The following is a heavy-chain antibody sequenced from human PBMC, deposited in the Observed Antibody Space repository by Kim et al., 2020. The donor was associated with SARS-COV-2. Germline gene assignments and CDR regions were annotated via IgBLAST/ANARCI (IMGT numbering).Heavy chain of an antibody. Sequence: ASVKVSCKASGYTFTSYDINWVRQATGQGLEWMGWMNPNSGNTGYAQKFQGRVTMTRNTSISTAYMELSSLRSEDTAVYYCARGPRWGSYTSVWFDPWGQGTLVTVSS. J-gene: IGHJ5*02. CDR2: MNPNSGNT. CDR1: GYTFTSYD. D-gene: IGHD3-16*01. V-gene: IGHV1-8*01. CDR3: ARGPRWGSYTSVWFDP.